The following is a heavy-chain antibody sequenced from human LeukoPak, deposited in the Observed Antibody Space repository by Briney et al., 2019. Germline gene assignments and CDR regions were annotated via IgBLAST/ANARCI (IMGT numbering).Heavy chain of an antibody. Sequence: PGGSLRLSCAASGFTFSSYSMNWVRQAPGKGLEWVLYISSSSSTIYYADSVKGRVTISRDDGKNTLYLHMNSLRDDDTAVYYCATDQRYAFDYWGQGILVTVSS. CDR1: GFTFSSYS. CDR2: ISSSSSTI. J-gene: IGHJ4*02. V-gene: IGHV3-48*02. D-gene: IGHD3-9*01. CDR3: ATDQRYAFDY.